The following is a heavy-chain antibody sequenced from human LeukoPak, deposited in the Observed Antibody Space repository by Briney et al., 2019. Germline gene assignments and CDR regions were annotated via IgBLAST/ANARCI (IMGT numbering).Heavy chain of an antibody. CDR2: ISGSGGST. J-gene: IGHJ4*02. Sequence: GGSLRLSCAASGFTFSSYAMSWVRQAPGKGLEWVSAISGSGGSTYYADSVKGRFTISRDNSKNTLYLQMNSLRAEDTAVYYCAEQRYFDWSPFDYRGQGTLVTVSS. CDR1: GFTFSSYA. CDR3: AEQRYFDWSPFDY. V-gene: IGHV3-23*01. D-gene: IGHD3-9*01.